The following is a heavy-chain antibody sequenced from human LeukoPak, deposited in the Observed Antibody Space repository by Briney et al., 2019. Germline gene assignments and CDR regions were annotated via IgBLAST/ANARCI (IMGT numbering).Heavy chain of an antibody. Sequence: SETLSLTCAVSGYSISSDFYWGWVRQPPGKGLEWVGSIYHDETTYYNPSLKSRVTISLDTSRKQFSLNLASVTAADTAVYYCARQGGQQVPPLYWGQGTLVTVSS. CDR2: IYHDETT. J-gene: IGHJ4*02. D-gene: IGHD6-13*01. V-gene: IGHV4-38-2*01. CDR3: ARQGGQQVPPLY. CDR1: GYSISSDFY.